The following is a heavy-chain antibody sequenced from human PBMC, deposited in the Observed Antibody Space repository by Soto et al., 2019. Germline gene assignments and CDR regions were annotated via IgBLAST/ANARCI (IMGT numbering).Heavy chain of an antibody. CDR2: INSDGSNK. Sequence: HLGGSLRLSCAASGFTFGSYWMHWVRQAPGRGLVWVSHINSDGSNKYYADSVKDRFTISRDNSKKTLYLQMNSLRADDTAVYYCVAGQYFFDYCGQGTLVTVSS. CDR3: VAGQYFFDY. J-gene: IGHJ4*02. V-gene: IGHV3-74*01. D-gene: IGHD6-19*01. CDR1: GFTFGSYW.